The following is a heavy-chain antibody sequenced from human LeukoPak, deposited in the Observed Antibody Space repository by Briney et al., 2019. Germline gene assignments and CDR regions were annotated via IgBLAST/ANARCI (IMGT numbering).Heavy chain of an antibody. CDR2: IIPIFGTA. CDR3: ARDAVRVGSRNYYYYYMDV. V-gene: IGHV1-69*05. J-gene: IGHJ6*03. CDR1: GGTFSSYA. D-gene: IGHD2-2*03. Sequence: SVKVSCKASGGTFSSYAISWVRQAPGQGLEWMGGIIPIFGTANYAQKFQGRVTITTDESTSTAYMELSSLRSEDTAVYYCARDAVRVGSRNYYYYYMDVWGKGTTVTVSS.